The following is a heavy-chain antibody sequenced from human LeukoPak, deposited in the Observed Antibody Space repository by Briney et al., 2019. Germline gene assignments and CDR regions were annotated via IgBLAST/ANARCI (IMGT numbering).Heavy chain of an antibody. CDR2: AGNKAVSYNT. Sequence: GGSLRLSCAASGFTFSDHYMDWVRQATGKGLEWDGRAGNKAVSYNTDYAASVRGRFTISRDDSKNSLFLQMNSLKTEDTAVYYCTRRVLGGDCYYDYWGQGTLVTVSS. V-gene: IGHV3-72*01. CDR1: GFTFSDHY. D-gene: IGHD2-21*02. CDR3: TRRVLGGDCYYDY. J-gene: IGHJ4*02.